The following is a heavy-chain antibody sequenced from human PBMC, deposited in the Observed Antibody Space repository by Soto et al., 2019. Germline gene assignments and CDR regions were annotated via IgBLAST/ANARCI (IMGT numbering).Heavy chain of an antibody. D-gene: IGHD3-16*02. CDR3: ARAQNLYYDYVWGSYRRPFDY. CDR2: INYSGST. J-gene: IGHJ4*02. Sequence: SETLSLTCTVSGDSISSYYWSWIRQPPGKGLEWIGCINYSGSTNYNPSLKSRVTISVDTSKNQFSLKLSSVTAADTAVYYCARAQNLYYDYVWGSYRRPFDYWGQGTLVTVSS. CDR1: GDSISSYY. V-gene: IGHV4-59*12.